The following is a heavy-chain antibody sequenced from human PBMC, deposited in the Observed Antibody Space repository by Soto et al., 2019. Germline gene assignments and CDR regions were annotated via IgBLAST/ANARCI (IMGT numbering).Heavy chain of an antibody. J-gene: IGHJ4*02. CDR2: IHYSGIT. CDR1: GASISAYF. Sequence: PSETLSLTCSVSGASISAYFWSWVRQPPGKGLEWIAYIHYSGITNYDPSLKSRVTISLDTSKNQFSLKVGSVTAADTAVYFCARTLAWGISDYWGPGALVTVSS. V-gene: IGHV4-59*01. CDR3: ARTLAWGISDY. D-gene: IGHD3-16*01.